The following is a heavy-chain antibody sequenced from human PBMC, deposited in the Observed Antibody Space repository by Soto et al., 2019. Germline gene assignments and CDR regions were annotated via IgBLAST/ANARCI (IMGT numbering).Heavy chain of an antibody. V-gene: IGHV1-2*04. CDR3: ARDIRGYYYGLDV. CDR2: INPNSGGT. J-gene: IGHJ6*02. CDR1: GYTFTAYY. D-gene: IGHD3-22*01. Sequence: ASVKVSCKASGYTFTAYYIHWVRQAPGQGLEWMGWINPNSGGTNYAQKFQGWVTMTRDTSISTAYMELSRLRSDDTAVYYCARDIRGYYYGLDVWGQGTTVTVSS.